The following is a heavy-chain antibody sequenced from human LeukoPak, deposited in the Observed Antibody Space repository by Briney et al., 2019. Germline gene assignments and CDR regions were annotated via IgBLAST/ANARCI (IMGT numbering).Heavy chain of an antibody. J-gene: IGHJ3*02. CDR1: GGSISGYY. V-gene: IGHV4-4*09. CDR3: ARHGYYDSRDAFDI. Sequence: SETLSLTCTVSGGSISGYYWSWIRQPPGKGLEWIGYIYTSGSTNYNPSLKSRVTISVDTSKNQFSLKLSSVTAADTAVYYCARHGYYDSRDAFDIWGQGTMVTVSS. D-gene: IGHD3-22*01. CDR2: IYTSGST.